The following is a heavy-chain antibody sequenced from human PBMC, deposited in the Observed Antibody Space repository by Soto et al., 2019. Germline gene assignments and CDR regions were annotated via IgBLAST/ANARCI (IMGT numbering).Heavy chain of an antibody. J-gene: IGHJ3*02. CDR3: ARERTYYYDSSRGAFDI. Sequence: QVQLVESGGGVVQPGRSLRLSCAASGFTFSSYAMHWVRQAPGKGLEWGAVISYDGSNKYYADSVKGRFTISRDNSKNTLYLQMNSLRAEDTAVYYCARERTYYYDSSRGAFDIWGQGTMVTVSS. CDR2: ISYDGSNK. CDR1: GFTFSSYA. D-gene: IGHD3-22*01. V-gene: IGHV3-30-3*01.